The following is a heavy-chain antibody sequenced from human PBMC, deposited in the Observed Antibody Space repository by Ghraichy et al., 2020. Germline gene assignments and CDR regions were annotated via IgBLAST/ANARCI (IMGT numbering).Heavy chain of an antibody. Sequence: SETLSLTCAVYGGSFSGYYWSWIRQPPGKGLEWIGEINHSGSTNYNPSLKSRVTISVDTSKNQFSLKLSSVTAADTAVYYCARVSGYYYFLRSLHYFDYWGQGTLVTVSS. CDR1: GGSFSGYY. J-gene: IGHJ4*02. CDR3: ARVSGYYYFLRSLHYFDY. CDR2: INHSGST. V-gene: IGHV4-34*01. D-gene: IGHD3-22*01.